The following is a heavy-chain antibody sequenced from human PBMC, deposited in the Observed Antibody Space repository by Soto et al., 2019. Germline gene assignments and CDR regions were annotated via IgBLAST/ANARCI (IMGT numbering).Heavy chain of an antibody. CDR2: VLQTGTST. V-gene: IGHV3-23*01. CDR3: AKDFTPDGYWDFDY. D-gene: IGHD4-17*01. Sequence: SLRLSCEASGFSFSTYTMSWVRQSPGKGLEWVSAVLQTGTSTYYADSVKGRFTISRDNSKNTLYLQMNNLRAEDTAVYYCAKDFTPDGYWDFDYWGQGTLVTVSS. J-gene: IGHJ4*02. CDR1: GFSFSTYT.